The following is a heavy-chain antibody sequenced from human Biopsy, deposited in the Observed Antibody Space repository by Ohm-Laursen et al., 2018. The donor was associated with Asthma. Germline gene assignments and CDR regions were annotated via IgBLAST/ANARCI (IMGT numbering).Heavy chain of an antibody. CDR2: IYYSGTT. CDR1: GGYMRSGNYY. CDR3: VRGSSSWHHGPFHYYYGLDV. V-gene: IGHV4-39*01. Sequence: SETLSLTCRLSSGSGGYMRSGNYYWGWIRQPPGKGLEWIGSIYYSGTTYYNPSLESRFTVSADTSKNQFSLKLTSVTAADTAVYYCVRGSSSWHHGPFHYYYGLDVWGQGTTATVSS. J-gene: IGHJ6*02. D-gene: IGHD6-13*01.